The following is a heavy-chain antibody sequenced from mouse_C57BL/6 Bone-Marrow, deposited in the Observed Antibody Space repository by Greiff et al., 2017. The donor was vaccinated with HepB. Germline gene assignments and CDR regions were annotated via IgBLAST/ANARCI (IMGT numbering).Heavy chain of an antibody. CDR1: GYAFTNYL. V-gene: IGHV1-54*01. CDR2: INPGSGGT. J-gene: IGHJ2*01. D-gene: IGHD2-4*01. Sequence: QVQLQQSGAELVRPGTSVKVSCKASGYAFTNYLIEWVKQRPGQGLEWIGVINPGSGGTNYNEKFKGKATLTADKSSSTAYMQLSSLTSEDSAVYFCAREGNDYDYFDYWGQGTTLTVSS. CDR3: AREGNDYDYFDY.